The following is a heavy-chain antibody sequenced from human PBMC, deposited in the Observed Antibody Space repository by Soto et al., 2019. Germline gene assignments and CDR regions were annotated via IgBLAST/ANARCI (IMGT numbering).Heavy chain of an antibody. CDR2: IYHSGST. D-gene: IGHD2-2*01. CDR3: ARDHCSSTSCYVGEYYYYGMDV. J-gene: IGHJ6*02. Sequence: SETLSLTCTVSGGSISSGDYYWRWIRQPPGKGLEWIGYIYHSGSTYYNPSLKSRVTISVDRSKNQFSLKLSSVTAADTAVYYCARDHCSSTSCYVGEYYYYGMDVWGQGTTVTVSS. CDR1: GGSISSGDYY. V-gene: IGHV4-30-4*01.